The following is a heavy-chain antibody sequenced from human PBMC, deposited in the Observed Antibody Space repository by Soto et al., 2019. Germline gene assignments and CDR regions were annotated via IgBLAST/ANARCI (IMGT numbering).Heavy chain of an antibody. CDR3: AKQDYYDRRDQGSQ. D-gene: IGHD3-22*01. Sequence: EVQLVESGGGLVQPGRSLRLSCVGSGFDFDDYAMHWVRQAPGKGLEWVSGISWNTGSIGYADSVKGRFTISRDNIKNSLYLQMNSITTEDTALYYCAKQDYYDRRDQGSQWGQGVLVTVSS. V-gene: IGHV3-9*01. CDR2: ISWNTGSI. CDR1: GFDFDDYA. J-gene: IGHJ4*01.